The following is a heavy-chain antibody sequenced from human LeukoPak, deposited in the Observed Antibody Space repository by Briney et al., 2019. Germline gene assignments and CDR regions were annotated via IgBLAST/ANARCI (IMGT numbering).Heavy chain of an antibody. CDR3: AGVTTHYYYYYMDV. D-gene: IGHD4-17*01. V-gene: IGHV3-11*01. Sequence: GGSPRLSRAASGFTLSDFYTSWIRQAPGRGLGWGSYISSSGSTIDYADSMKGRFTISRDNAKNSLYLQMNSLRAEDTAMYYCAGVTTHYYYYYMDVWGKGTTVTISS. CDR2: ISSSGSTI. J-gene: IGHJ6*03. CDR1: GFTLSDFY.